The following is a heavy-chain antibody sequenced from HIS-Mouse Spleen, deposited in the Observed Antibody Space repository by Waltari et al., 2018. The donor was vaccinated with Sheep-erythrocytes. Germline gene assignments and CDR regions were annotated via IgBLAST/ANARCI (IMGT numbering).Heavy chain of an antibody. Sequence: QVQLQESGPGLVKPSETLSLTCTVSGGSISSYYWSWIRQPPGKGLEWIGYIYCSGSTNYTPSLKSRVTISVDTSKNQFSLKLSSVTAADTAVYYCARFSRPRFWPGGATAFDIWGQGTMVTVSS. D-gene: IGHD1-26*01. J-gene: IGHJ3*02. V-gene: IGHV4-59*08. CDR2: IYCSGST. CDR1: GGSISSYY. CDR3: ARFSRPRFWPGGATAFDI.